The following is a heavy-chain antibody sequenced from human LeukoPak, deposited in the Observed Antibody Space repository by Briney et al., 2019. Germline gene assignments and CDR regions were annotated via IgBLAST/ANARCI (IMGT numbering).Heavy chain of an antibody. CDR1: GYTFSSYD. CDR3: ARGPSLPDFWSGYPYYYYYYMDV. J-gene: IGHJ6*03. V-gene: IGHV1-8*01. Sequence: GASVKVSCKASGYTFSSYDINWVRQATGQGLEWMGWMNPNSGNTGYAQKFQGRVTITRNTSISTAYMELSSLRSEDTAVYYCARGPSLPDFWSGYPYYYYYYMDVWGKGTTVTVSS. CDR2: MNPNSGNT. D-gene: IGHD3-3*01.